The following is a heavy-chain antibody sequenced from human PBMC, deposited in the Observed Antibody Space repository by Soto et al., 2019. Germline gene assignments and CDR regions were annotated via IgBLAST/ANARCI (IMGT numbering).Heavy chain of an antibody. J-gene: IGHJ6*02. Sequence: ASVKVSCKASGYTFTSYYMHWVRQAPGQGLEWMGIINPSGGSTSYAQKFQGRVTMTRDTSTSTVYMELSSLRSEDTAVYYCARGGGRRNDYYYVMDVWGQGTTVTVS. CDR2: INPSGGST. V-gene: IGHV1-46*01. CDR3: ARGGGRRNDYYYVMDV. D-gene: IGHD3-10*01. CDR1: GYTFTSYY.